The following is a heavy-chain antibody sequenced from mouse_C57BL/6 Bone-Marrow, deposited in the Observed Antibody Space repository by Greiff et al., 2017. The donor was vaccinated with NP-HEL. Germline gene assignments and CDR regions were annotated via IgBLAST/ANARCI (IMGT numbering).Heavy chain of an antibody. V-gene: IGHV1-18*01. J-gene: IGHJ3*01. CDR2: INPNNGGT. Sequence: VQLQQSGPELVKPGASVKIPCKASGYTFTDYNMDWVKQSHGKSLEWIGDINPNNGGTIYNQKFKGKATLTVDKSSSTAYMEIRSLTSEDTAVYYCARSGYGNYPPFAYWGQGTLVTVSA. D-gene: IGHD2-10*02. CDR1: GYTFTDYN. CDR3: ARSGYGNYPPFAY.